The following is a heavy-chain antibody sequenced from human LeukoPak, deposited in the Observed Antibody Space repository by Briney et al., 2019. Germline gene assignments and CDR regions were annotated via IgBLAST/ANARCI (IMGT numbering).Heavy chain of an antibody. V-gene: IGHV3-23*01. Sequence: GGSLRLSCAASGFTFSTYAMSWVRQAPGKGLEWVSAISDNGGDTYYADSVKGRFTISRDNSKSTLYLQMNSLRAEDTAIYYCAKYYDSWSGCFDYWGQGTLVTVSS. J-gene: IGHJ4*02. CDR2: ISDNGGDT. CDR3: AKYYDSWSGCFDY. CDR1: GFTFSTYA. D-gene: IGHD3-3*01.